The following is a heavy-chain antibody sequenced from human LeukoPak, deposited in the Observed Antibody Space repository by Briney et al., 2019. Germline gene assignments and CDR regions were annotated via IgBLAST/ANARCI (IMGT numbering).Heavy chain of an antibody. CDR2: INPNSGGT. Sequence: ASVKVSCKASGYTFTGYYMHWVRQAPGQGLEWMGWINPNSGGTNYAQKFQGRVTMTRDTSISTAYMELSRLRSDDTAVYYCARDSFDRDSSGSGIAYWGQGTLVTVSS. CDR3: ARDSFDRDSSGSGIAY. V-gene: IGHV1-2*02. CDR1: GYTFTGYY. D-gene: IGHD3-22*01. J-gene: IGHJ4*02.